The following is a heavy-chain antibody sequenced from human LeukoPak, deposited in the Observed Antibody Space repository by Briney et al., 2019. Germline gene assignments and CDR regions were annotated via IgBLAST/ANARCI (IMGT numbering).Heavy chain of an antibody. V-gene: IGHV1-46*01. Sequence: ASVKVSCKASGYTFTSNYIHWVRQAPGQGLEWMGIINPSGGSTSYAQKFQGRVTMTRDTSTSTVYMELSSLRSEDTAVYYCARGSLYYDFWSGGNWFDPWGQGTLVTVSS. CDR2: INPSGGST. D-gene: IGHD3-3*01. CDR1: GYTFTSNY. J-gene: IGHJ5*02. CDR3: ARGSLYYDFWSGGNWFDP.